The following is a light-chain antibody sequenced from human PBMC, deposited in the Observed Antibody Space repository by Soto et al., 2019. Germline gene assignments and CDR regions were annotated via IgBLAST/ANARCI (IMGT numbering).Light chain of an antibody. V-gene: IGLV2-11*01. J-gene: IGLJ1*01. CDR3: CSYAGSYTFGGYV. CDR1: SSDVGGYNY. Sequence: QSALTQPRSVSGSPGQSVTISCTGTSSDVGGYNYVSWYQQHPGKAPKLMIYDVSKRPSGVPDRFSGSKSGNTASLTISGPQAEDEADYYCCSYAGSYTFGGYVFGTGTKVTVL. CDR2: DVS.